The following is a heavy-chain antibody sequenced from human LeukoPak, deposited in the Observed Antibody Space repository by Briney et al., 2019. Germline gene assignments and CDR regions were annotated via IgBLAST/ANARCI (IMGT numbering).Heavy chain of an antibody. CDR2: ISWNSSSI. CDR3: ARYRSSFDY. J-gene: IGHJ4*02. CDR1: GFTFDDYA. D-gene: IGHD6-6*01. Sequence: GGSLRLSCAASGFTFDDYAMHWVRQAPGKGLEWVSGISWNSSSIGYVDSAKGRFTISRDNAKNSLYLQMNSLRAEDTAVYYCARYRSSFDYWGQGTLVTVSS. V-gene: IGHV3-9*01.